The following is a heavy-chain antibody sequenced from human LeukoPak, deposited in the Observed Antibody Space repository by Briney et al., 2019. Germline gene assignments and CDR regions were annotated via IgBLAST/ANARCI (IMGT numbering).Heavy chain of an antibody. CDR3: ARDATSDSSGYHLNY. Sequence: ASVKVSCKASGYTFTSYYMHWVRQAPGQGLEWMGLINPSGGSTSYAQKFQGRVTMTRDTSTSTVYMELSSLRSEDTAVYYCARDATSDSSGYHLNYWGQGTLVTVSS. D-gene: IGHD3-22*01. CDR1: GYTFTSYY. J-gene: IGHJ4*02. V-gene: IGHV1-46*01. CDR2: INPSGGST.